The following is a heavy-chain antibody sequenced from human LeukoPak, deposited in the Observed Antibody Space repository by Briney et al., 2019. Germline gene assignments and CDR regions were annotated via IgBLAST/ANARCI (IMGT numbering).Heavy chain of an antibody. V-gene: IGHV4-31*03. CDR2: IHSSGST. CDR3: AGDLPLSGTFDI. Sequence: PSETLSLTCTVSGGSINSGYYYWSWFRQHPGKALEWIGYIHSSGSTYFNPSLRSRVTMSLDTSKNQFSLKLTSVAAADTAVYYYAGDLPLSGTFDIWGQGTMVTVSS. D-gene: IGHD3-3*01. CDR1: GGSINSGYYY. J-gene: IGHJ3*02.